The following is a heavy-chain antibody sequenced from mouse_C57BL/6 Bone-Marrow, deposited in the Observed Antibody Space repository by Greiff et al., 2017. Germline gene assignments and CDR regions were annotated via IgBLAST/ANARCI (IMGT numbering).Heavy chain of an antibody. Sequence: VQLQQSGPELVKPGDSVKISCKASGYSFTGYFMNWVMQSHGKSLEWIGRINPYNGDTFYNQKFKGKATLTVDKSSSTAHMELRSLTSEDSAVYYCERGRSITRVVEYYFDYWGQGTTLTVSS. V-gene: IGHV1-20*01. CDR1: GYSFTGYF. D-gene: IGHD1-1*01. J-gene: IGHJ2*01. CDR2: INPYNGDT. CDR3: ERGRSITRVVEYYFDY.